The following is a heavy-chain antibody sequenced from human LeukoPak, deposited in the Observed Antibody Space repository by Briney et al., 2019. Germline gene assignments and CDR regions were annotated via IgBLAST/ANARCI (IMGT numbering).Heavy chain of an antibody. J-gene: IGHJ5*02. CDR1: GFTFSSYA. CDR2: ISGIGTTT. Sequence: GGSLRLSCTASGFTFSSYAMTWVRQAPGKGLECVSVISGIGTTTYYADSVKGRFTISRDNSKNTLFLQMNSLRVEDTATYYCTKKMTTSVTDWFDPWGQGTLVTVSS. V-gene: IGHV3-23*01. D-gene: IGHD4-17*01. CDR3: TKKMTTSVTDWFDP.